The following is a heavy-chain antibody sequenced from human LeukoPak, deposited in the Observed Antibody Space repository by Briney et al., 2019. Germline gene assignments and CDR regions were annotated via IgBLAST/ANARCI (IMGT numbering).Heavy chain of an antibody. J-gene: IGHJ6*03. D-gene: IGHD3-16*01. Sequence: GGSLRLSCAASGFTFSSYAMSWVRQAPGKGLEWVSGIIDSGESTYYANFAKGRFTISRDNSNNTLYMQMNSLRAEDTAVYYCAKLGGQELHNYYVAVCGKGTTVAVSS. V-gene: IGHV3-23*01. CDR2: IIDSGEST. CDR3: AKLGGQELHNYYVAV. CDR1: GFTFSSYA.